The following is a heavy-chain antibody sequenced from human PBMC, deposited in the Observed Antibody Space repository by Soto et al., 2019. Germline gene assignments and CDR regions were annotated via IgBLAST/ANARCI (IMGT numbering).Heavy chain of an antibody. Sequence: SETLSLTCTVSGGSISSYYWSWIRQPPGQGLEWIAYIFYSGSTNYSPSLQSRVTASADTAKNQFSLNLTSVTAADTAVYYCARGPDNSGYSWFDPWGQGTLVTVAS. CDR2: IFYSGST. V-gene: IGHV4-59*12. CDR3: ARGPDNSGYSWFDP. D-gene: IGHD3-22*01. J-gene: IGHJ5*02. CDR1: GGSISSYY.